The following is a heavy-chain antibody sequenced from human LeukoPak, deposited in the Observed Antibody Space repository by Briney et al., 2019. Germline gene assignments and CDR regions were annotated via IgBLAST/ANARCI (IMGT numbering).Heavy chain of an antibody. CDR2: IYYSGST. D-gene: IGHD3-9*01. Sequence: PSETLPLACTVSGGSISSGDYYWSWIRQPPGKGLEWIGYIYYSGSTYYNPSLKSRVTISVDTSKNQFSLKLSSVTAADTAVYYCASINYDILTGYQTGNFDYWGQGTLVTVSS. J-gene: IGHJ4*02. CDR3: ASINYDILTGYQTGNFDY. V-gene: IGHV4-30-4*08. CDR1: GGSISSGDYY.